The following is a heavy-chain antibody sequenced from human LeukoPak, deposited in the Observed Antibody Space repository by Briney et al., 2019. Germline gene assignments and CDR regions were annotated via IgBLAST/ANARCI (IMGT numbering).Heavy chain of an antibody. CDR3: ARVVGLPDWYFGL. Sequence: SETLSLTCTVSGGSISSYYWSWIRQPPGKGLEWIGYIYYSGSTNYNPSLKSRVTISVDTSKNQFSLKLSSVTAADTAVYYCARVVGLPDWYFGLWGRGTLVTVSS. CDR2: IYYSGST. CDR1: GGSISSYY. D-gene: IGHD1-26*01. V-gene: IGHV4-59*01. J-gene: IGHJ2*01.